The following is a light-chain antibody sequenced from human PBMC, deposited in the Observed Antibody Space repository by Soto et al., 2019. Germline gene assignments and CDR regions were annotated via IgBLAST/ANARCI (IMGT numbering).Light chain of an antibody. J-gene: IGKJ3*01. Sequence: DIQMTQSPSSLSASVGETVTITCQATQDISDSLNWYQQKPGKAPNLLIYDASTLETGVPSRFCGSGSATDFTFTIRSMQPADFATYYCQQYYNLPPFTFGPGTTVHIK. V-gene: IGKV1-33*01. CDR1: QDISDS. CDR2: DAS. CDR3: QQYYNLPPFT.